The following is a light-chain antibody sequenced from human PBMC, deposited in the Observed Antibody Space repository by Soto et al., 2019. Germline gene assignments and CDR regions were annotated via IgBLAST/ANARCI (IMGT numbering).Light chain of an antibody. Sequence: THTPNSVSSSVGDRVTIPFRAIQGIDTSLAWYQQKPGKAPKLLIYAASNFQSGVPSRFSGSGSGTHFTLTISSLQPEDFATYYCQQLHGYPITFGQGTRLDIK. CDR1: QGIDTS. V-gene: IGKV1-9*01. CDR3: QQLHGYPIT. CDR2: AAS. J-gene: IGKJ5*01.